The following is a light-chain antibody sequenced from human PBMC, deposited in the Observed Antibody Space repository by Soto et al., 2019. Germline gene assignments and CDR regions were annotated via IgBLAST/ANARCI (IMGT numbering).Light chain of an antibody. CDR2: DVS. J-gene: IGKJ1*01. V-gene: IGKV3-11*01. CDR1: QSVSSY. CDR3: QQRGNWPWT. Sequence: EIVLTQSPATLSLSPGERATLSCRASQSVSSYLAWYQQKPGQAPRLLIYDVSNRATGIPARFSGSGSGTDVTVTIGSREPEGFAIYYCQQRGNWPWTFGQGTKVEIK.